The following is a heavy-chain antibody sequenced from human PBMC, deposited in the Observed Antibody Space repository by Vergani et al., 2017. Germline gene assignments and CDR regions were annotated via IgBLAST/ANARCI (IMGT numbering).Heavy chain of an antibody. D-gene: IGHD6-13*01. CDR1: GFTFSSYA. CDR3: ARDKKYYSSSWSLYYYGMDV. Sequence: VQLVESGGGLVQPGGSLRLSCSASGFTFSSYAMHWVRQAPGKGLEYVSAISSNGGSTYYADSVKGRFTISRDNSKNSLYLQMNSLRAEDTAVYYCARDKKYYSSSWSLYYYGMDVWGQGTTVTVSS. CDR2: ISSNGGST. V-gene: IGHV3-64*04. J-gene: IGHJ6*02.